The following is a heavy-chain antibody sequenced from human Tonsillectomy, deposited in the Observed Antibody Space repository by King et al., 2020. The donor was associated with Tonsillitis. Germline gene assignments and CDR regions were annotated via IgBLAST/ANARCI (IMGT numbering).Heavy chain of an antibody. CDR2: ISYDGSNK. V-gene: IGHV3-30*18. CDR1: GFTFSSYG. CDR3: AKALSTLLYYYYGMDV. D-gene: IGHD3-10*01. J-gene: IGHJ6*02. Sequence: VQLVESGGGVVQPGGSLRLSCAASGFTFSSYGMHWVRQAPGKGLEGVAVISYDGSNKYYADSVKGRFTIPRDNSKNTLYLQMNSLRAEDTAVYYCAKALSTLLYYYYGMDVWGQGTTVTVSS.